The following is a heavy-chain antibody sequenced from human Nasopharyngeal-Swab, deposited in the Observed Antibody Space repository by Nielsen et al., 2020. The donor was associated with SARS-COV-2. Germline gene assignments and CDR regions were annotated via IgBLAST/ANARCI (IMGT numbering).Heavy chain of an antibody. Sequence: WIRQPPGKGLEWISYISGSSSTMYYADSVKGRFTISRDNANNSLYLQMRSLRDEGTAFYYCVAGNYNFDYWGQGTLVTVSS. D-gene: IGHD6-19*01. J-gene: IGHJ4*02. CDR2: ISGSSSTM. V-gene: IGHV3-48*02. CDR3: VAGNYNFDY.